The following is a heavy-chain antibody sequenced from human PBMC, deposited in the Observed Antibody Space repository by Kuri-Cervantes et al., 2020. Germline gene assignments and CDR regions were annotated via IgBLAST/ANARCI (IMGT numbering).Heavy chain of an antibody. J-gene: IGHJ4*02. CDR2: INHSGST. Sequence: SETLSLTCAVYGGSFSGYYWSWIRQPPGKGLEWIGEINHSGSTNYNPSLKSRVTISVDKSKNQFSLKLSSVTAADTAVYYCARSVWVTTAFDYWGQGTLVTVSS. CDR3: ARSVWVTTAFDY. D-gene: IGHD4-17*01. V-gene: IGHV4-34*01. CDR1: GGSFSGYY.